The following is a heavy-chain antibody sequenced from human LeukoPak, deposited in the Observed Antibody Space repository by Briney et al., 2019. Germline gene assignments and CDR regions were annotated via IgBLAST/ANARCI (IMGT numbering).Heavy chain of an antibody. J-gene: IGHJ4*02. CDR3: ARVRRFGAGQDY. Sequence: SETLSLTCAVYGGSFSGYYWSWIRQPPGKGLEWIGEVSHSGGTNYNPSLKSRVTISLDTSKNQFSLKVKSVTAADTAVYYCARVRRFGAGQDYWGQGTLVTFSS. V-gene: IGHV4-34*01. CDR2: VSHSGGT. CDR1: GGSFSGYY. D-gene: IGHD3-16*01.